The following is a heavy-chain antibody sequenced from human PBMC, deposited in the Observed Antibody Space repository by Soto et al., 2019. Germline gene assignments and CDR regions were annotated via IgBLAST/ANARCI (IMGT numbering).Heavy chain of an antibody. D-gene: IGHD3-9*01. CDR3: TSRLRYFDRFDY. Sequence: EVQLVESGGGLVQPGGSLTLSCAASGFTFSGSAMHWVRQASWKGLEWVGRIRSKANSYATAYAASVKGRFTISRDDSKNTAYLQMNSLKTEDTAVYYCTSRLRYFDRFDYWGQGTLVTVSS. CDR1: GFTFSGSA. J-gene: IGHJ4*02. V-gene: IGHV3-73*01. CDR2: IRSKANSYAT.